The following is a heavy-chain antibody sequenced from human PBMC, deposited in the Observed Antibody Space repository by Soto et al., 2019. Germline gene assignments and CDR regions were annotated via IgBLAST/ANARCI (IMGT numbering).Heavy chain of an antibody. J-gene: IGHJ6*04. CDR3: ARQGFGPLHGLVDV. CDR1: GGSITNYY. D-gene: IGHD3-10*01. V-gene: IGHV4-59*08. Sequence: QVQLQESGPGLVKPSETLSLTCTVSGGSITNYYCSWFRQPPGKGLEWIVYINYDGYSASDLPLIRRVPGSVDTSKNQCSLMLESGTAPDTAVYYWARQGFGPLHGLVDVWVEGATVIVSS. CDR2: INYDGYS.